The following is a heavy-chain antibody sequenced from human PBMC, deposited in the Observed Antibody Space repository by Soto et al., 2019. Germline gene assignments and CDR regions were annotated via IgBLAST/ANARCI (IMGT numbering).Heavy chain of an antibody. CDR1: GGSFSGYY. J-gene: IGHJ4*02. D-gene: IGHD7-27*01. CDR2: INHSGST. V-gene: IGHV4-34*01. CDR3: ARGRYCLTGRCFPILFYS. Sequence: SETLSLTCAVDGGSFSGYYWSWIRQPPGKGLAWIGEINHSGSTNYNPSLKSRVTISVDTSKNQCSLKLSSVTAADTAVYFCARGRYCLTGRCFPILFYSWGQGALVTVSS.